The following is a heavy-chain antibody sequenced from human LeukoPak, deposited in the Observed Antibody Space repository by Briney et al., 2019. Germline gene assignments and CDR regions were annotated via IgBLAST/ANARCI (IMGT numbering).Heavy chain of an antibody. D-gene: IGHD3-3*01. Sequence: GGSLRLSCAASGFTVSSNYMSWVRQAPGKGLEGASVIYSGGSTYYANSVKGRFTISRDNSKNTLYLQMNSLRAGDTAVYYCAIRGRYYDFWSGIVDYWGQGTLVTVSS. CDR3: AIRGRYYDFWSGIVDY. J-gene: IGHJ4*02. V-gene: IGHV3-66*02. CDR2: IYSGGST. CDR1: GFTVSSNY.